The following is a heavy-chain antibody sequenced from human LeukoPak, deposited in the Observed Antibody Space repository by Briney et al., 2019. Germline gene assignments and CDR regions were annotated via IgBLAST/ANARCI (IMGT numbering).Heavy chain of an antibody. V-gene: IGHV1-2*06. J-gene: IGHJ3*02. CDR3: AREAGYSSSSKDAFDI. CDR1: GYTFTGYY. D-gene: IGHD6-6*01. Sequence: ASVKVSCKASGYTFTGYYMHWVRQAPGQGLEWMGRIDPDSGGTNYAQKFQGRVTMTRDTSISTAYMELSRLRSDDTAVYYCAREAGYSSSSKDAFDIWGQGTMVTVSS. CDR2: IDPDSGGT.